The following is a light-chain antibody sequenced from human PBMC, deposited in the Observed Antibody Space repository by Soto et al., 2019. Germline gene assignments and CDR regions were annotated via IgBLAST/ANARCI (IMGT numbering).Light chain of an antibody. Sequence: EIVLTQAPATLSVSPGERATLSCRASQSVSSNYLAWYQQKPGQAPRLLIYDASNRATGIPARFSGSGSGTDFTLTISSLEPEDFAVYYCQQRSNWPPWTFGQGTKVDIK. CDR1: QSVSSNY. V-gene: IGKV3-11*01. CDR3: QQRSNWPPWT. CDR2: DAS. J-gene: IGKJ1*01.